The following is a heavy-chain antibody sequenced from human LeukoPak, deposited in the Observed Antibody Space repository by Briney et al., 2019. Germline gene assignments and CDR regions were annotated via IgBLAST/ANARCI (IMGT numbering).Heavy chain of an antibody. CDR2: IIPIFGTA. J-gene: IGHJ4*02. CDR3: ARATYSSRLPDY. V-gene: IGHV1-69*13. D-gene: IGHD2-15*01. CDR1: GGTFSSYA. Sequence: ASVKVSCKASGGTFSSYAISWVRQAPGQGLEWMGGIIPIFGTANYAQKFQGRVTITADESTSTAYMELSSLRSEDTAVYYCARATYSSRLPDYWGQGTLVTVSS.